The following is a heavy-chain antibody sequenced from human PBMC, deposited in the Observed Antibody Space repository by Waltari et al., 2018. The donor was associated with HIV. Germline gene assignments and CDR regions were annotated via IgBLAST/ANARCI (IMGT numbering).Heavy chain of an antibody. Sequence: SGPGLVKPSETLSLTCTVSGGSISSYYWSWIRQPPGKGLEWIGYIYYSGSTNYNPSLKSRVTISVDTSKNQFSLKLSSVTAADTAVYYCARSPNCGGDCYPFDPWGQGTLVTVSS. V-gene: IGHV4-59*01. D-gene: IGHD2-21*02. CDR3: ARSPNCGGDCYPFDP. CDR2: IYYSGST. CDR1: GGSISSYY. J-gene: IGHJ5*02.